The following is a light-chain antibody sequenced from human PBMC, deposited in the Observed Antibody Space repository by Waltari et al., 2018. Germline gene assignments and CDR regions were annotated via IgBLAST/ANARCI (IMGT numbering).Light chain of an antibody. J-gene: IGLJ2*01. V-gene: IGLV2-14*03. Sequence: QSALTQPASVSGSPGQSLTISCTGTSGDIGTYHYVSWYQQYTDRAPELLIYDVSHRPSRISNRFSGSKSGYTASLTISDLQAEDEADYFCSSYSTTNTLIFGGGTRLTV. CDR1: SGDIGTYHY. CDR2: DVS. CDR3: SSYSTTNTLI.